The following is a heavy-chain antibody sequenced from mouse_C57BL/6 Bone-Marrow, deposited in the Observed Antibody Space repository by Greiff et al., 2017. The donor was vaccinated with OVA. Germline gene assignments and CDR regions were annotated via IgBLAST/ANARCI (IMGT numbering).Heavy chain of an antibody. V-gene: IGHV1-64*01. J-gene: IGHJ3*01. D-gene: IGHD2-2*01. Sequence: QVQLQQPGAELVKPGASVKLSCKASGYTFTSYWMHWVKQRPGQGLEWIGMIHPNSGSTNYNEKFKSKATLTVDKSSSPAYMHLSSLTSEDSAVYYCARSGRLRRFAYWGHGTLVTVSA. CDR1: GYTFTSYW. CDR3: ARSGRLRRFAY. CDR2: IHPNSGST.